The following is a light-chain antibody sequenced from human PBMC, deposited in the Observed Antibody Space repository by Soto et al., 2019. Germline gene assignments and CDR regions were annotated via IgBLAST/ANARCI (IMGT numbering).Light chain of an antibody. CDR3: QQYDYWWT. CDR1: QSVTSN. Sequence: EVVMTQSPGAASVSPGPRATLSCRASQSVTSNVAWYQQKPGQAPRLLIYRASARATGVPARFSGSGSGTEFTLTISSMKSEDFGIDDCQQYDYWWTFGQGTKVDIK. J-gene: IGKJ1*01. V-gene: IGKV3-15*01. CDR2: RAS.